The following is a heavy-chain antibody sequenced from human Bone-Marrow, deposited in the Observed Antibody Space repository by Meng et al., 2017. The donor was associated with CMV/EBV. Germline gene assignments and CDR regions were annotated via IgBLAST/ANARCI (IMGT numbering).Heavy chain of an antibody. CDR3: AKVSYGPDAFDI. D-gene: IGHD5-18*01. CDR2: ISWNSGSI. CDR1: GFTVSRNY. V-gene: IGHV3-9*01. Sequence: SLKISCAASGFTVSRNYMSWVRQAPGKGLEWVSGISWNSGSIGYADSVKGRFTISRDNAKNSLYLQMNSLRAEDTALYYCAKVSYGPDAFDIWGQGTMVTVSS. J-gene: IGHJ3*02.